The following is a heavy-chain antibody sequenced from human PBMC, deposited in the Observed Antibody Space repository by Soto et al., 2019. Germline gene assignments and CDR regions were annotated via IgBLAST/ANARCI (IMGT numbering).Heavy chain of an antibody. J-gene: IGHJ4*02. CDR3: ARDRDASGTYYNPFDF. V-gene: IGHV3-21*01. CDR2: ISSNSRYI. CDR1: GFILRSHN. D-gene: IGHD3-10*01. Sequence: GGSLRLSCAASGFILRSHNMNWVRQAPGKGLEWVSSISSNSRYIYYADSVRGRFTISRDNAKNSLYLQMNSLRAEDTAVYYCARDRDASGTYYNPFDFWGQGTLVTVSS.